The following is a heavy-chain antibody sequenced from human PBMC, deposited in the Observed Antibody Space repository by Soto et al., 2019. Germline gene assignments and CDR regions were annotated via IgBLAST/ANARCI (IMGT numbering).Heavy chain of an antibody. Sequence: RRLSCAASGFTFSSYEMNWVRQAPGKGLEWVSYISSSGSTIYYADSVKGRFTISRDNAKNSLYLQMNSLRAEDTAVYYCARDQIVVAPFDYWGQGTLVTVSS. V-gene: IGHV3-48*03. D-gene: IGHD3-22*01. CDR1: GFTFSSYE. CDR2: ISSSGSTI. CDR3: ARDQIVVAPFDY. J-gene: IGHJ4*02.